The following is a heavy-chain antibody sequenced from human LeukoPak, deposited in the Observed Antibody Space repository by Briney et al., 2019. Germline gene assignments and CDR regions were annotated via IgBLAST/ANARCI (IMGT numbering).Heavy chain of an antibody. CDR2: IYTSGST. D-gene: IGHD3-22*01. Sequence: SETLSLTCTVSGGSISSYYWSWIRQPAGKGLEWIGRIYTSGSTNYNPSLKSRVTISVDTSKNQFSLKLSSVTAADTAVYYCARSRGYYDSPAERGAFDIWGQGTMVTVSS. CDR3: ARSRGYYDSPAERGAFDI. V-gene: IGHV4-4*07. J-gene: IGHJ3*02. CDR1: GGSISSYY.